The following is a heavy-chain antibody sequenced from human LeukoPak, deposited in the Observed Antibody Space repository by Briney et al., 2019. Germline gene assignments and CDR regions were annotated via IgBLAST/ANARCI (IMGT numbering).Heavy chain of an antibody. CDR2: IFPGDSDT. V-gene: IGHV5-51*01. D-gene: IGHD2-21*02. Sequence: GESLKISCKGSGYSFTSYWIGWVRQTPGKGLEWMGVIFPGDSDTTYSPSFQGQVTISADRSISTAYLQWSSLKASDTALYFCARRRGDTAGGAFDIWGQGTMVTVSS. CDR3: ARRRGDTAGGAFDI. CDR1: GYSFTSYW. J-gene: IGHJ3*02.